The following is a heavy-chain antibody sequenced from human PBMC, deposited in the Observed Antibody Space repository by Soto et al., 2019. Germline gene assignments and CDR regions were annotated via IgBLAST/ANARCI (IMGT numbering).Heavy chain of an antibody. J-gene: IGHJ4*02. CDR1: GGTFSSYS. CDR2: IIPIFGTA. D-gene: IGHD3-22*01. Sequence: SVKLSCKASGGTFSSYSISWVRQAPGQGLEWMGGIIPIFGTANYAQKFQGRVTITADESTSTAYMELSSLRSEDTAVYYCARDRGYDSSGYYLPVPYYFDYWGQG. V-gene: IGHV1-69*13. CDR3: ARDRGYDSSGYYLPVPYYFDY.